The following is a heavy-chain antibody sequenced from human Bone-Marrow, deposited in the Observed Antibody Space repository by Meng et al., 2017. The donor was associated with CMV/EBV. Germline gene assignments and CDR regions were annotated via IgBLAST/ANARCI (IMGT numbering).Heavy chain of an antibody. V-gene: IGHV1-18*01. Sequence: ASVKVSCKTSGYTFTNFGVSWVRQAPGQGLEWMGWISAYNGNTNYAQKLQARVTMTTDTSTSTAYMELRSLRSDDTAVYYCARATRFLGRTSDAFDIWGQGTMVTVPS. D-gene: IGHD3-3*01. CDR3: ARATRFLGRTSDAFDI. CDR1: GYTFTNFG. CDR2: ISAYNGNT. J-gene: IGHJ3*02.